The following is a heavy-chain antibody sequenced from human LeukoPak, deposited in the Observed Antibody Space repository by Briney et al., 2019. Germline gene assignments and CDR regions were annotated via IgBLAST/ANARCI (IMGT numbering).Heavy chain of an antibody. D-gene: IGHD3-22*01. J-gene: IGHJ4*02. Sequence: GGSLRPSCAASGFTFSNAWMNWVRQAPGKGLEWVGRIKSRTDGGTTDYTAPVKGRFTISRDDSKNTMYLQMNSLKTEDSAVYRCVTDLVHHYYDSSGYDYWGQGTLVTVSS. CDR1: GFTFSNAW. V-gene: IGHV3-15*01. CDR2: IKSRTDGGTT. CDR3: VTDLVHHYYDSSGYDY.